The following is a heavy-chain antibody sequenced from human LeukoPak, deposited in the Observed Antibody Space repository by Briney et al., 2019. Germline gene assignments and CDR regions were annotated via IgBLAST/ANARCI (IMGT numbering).Heavy chain of an antibody. CDR1: GFTFSSYW. V-gene: IGHV3-74*01. D-gene: IGHD3-22*01. CDR2: INTDGSTT. Sequence: PGGSLRLSCAASGFTFSSYWVHWVRQVPGKGLVWVSHINTDGSTTRYADSVKGRFTISRDNSKNTLYLEMNSLRAEDTAVYYCAKSRDSRALFDYWGQGTLVTVSS. CDR3: AKSRDSRALFDY. J-gene: IGHJ4*02.